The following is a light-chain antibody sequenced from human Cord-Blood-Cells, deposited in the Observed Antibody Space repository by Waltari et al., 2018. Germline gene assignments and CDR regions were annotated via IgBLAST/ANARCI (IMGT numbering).Light chain of an antibody. CDR1: VLAKKY. CDR2: KDS. J-gene: IGLJ3*02. V-gene: IGLV3-27*01. Sequence: SYELTQPSSVSVSPGQTAWITCSGDVLAKKYARWFQQKPGQAPVLVTYKDSVRPSGIPERFSGSSSGTTVTLTISGAQVEDEADYYCYSAADNNWVFGGGTKLTVL. CDR3: YSAADNNWV.